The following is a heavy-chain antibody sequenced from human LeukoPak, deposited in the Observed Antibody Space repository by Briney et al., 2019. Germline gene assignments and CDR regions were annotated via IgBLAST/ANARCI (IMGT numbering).Heavy chain of an antibody. CDR1: GFTFSSYA. Sequence: GGSLRLSCAASGFTFSSYAMSWVRQAPGKGLEWVSVISGSGSTIYYADSVKGRFTISRDNAKNSLYLQMNSLRAEDTAVYYCARGKNSELLWFGEPCPWGQGTLVTVSS. CDR3: ARGKNSELLWFGEPCP. CDR2: ISGSGSTI. J-gene: IGHJ5*02. V-gene: IGHV3-23*01. D-gene: IGHD3-10*01.